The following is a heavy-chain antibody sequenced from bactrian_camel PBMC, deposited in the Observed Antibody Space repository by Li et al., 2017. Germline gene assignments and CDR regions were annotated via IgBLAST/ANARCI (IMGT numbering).Heavy chain of an antibody. CDR3: AAEGVDGYGGRWCWYTRVEYKT. D-gene: IGHD6*01. V-gene: IGHV3S53*01. Sequence: HVQLVESGGGSEQAGGSLRLSCAASGNTVSRRCMGWFRQAPGKEREGVAAIGSDARARYADSVKGRFTISKDNAKNTLYLQMNDLKSDDTAMYYCAAEGVDGYGGRWCWYTRVEYKTRGQGTQVTVS. J-gene: IGHJ4*01. CDR2: IGSDARA. CDR1: GNTVSRRC.